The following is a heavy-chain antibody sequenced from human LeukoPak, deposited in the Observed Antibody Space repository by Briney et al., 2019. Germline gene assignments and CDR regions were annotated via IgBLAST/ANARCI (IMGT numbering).Heavy chain of an antibody. CDR3: AREFYDSSGAFWFDP. D-gene: IGHD3-22*01. CDR1: GYTFTSYG. J-gene: IGHJ5*02. CDR2: ISAYNGNT. Sequence: GASVKVSCKASGYTFTSYGISWVRQAPGQGLEWMGWISAYNGNTNYAQKLQGRVTMTTDTSTSTAHMELRSLRSDDTAVYYCAREFYDSSGAFWFDPWGQGTLVTVPS. V-gene: IGHV1-18*01.